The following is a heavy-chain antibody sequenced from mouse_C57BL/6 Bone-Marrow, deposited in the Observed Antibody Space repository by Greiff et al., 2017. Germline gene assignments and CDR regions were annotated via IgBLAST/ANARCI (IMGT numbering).Heavy chain of an antibody. CDR1: GFNIKDDY. Sequence: VQLQQSGAELVRPGASVKLSCTASGFNIKDDYMHWVKQRPEQGLELIGLLDPENGDTEYAAKFQGKATITADTSSNTAYLQLSSLTSEDTAVYYCTPYYYGSSYGYWGQGTTLTVSS. V-gene: IGHV14-4*01. J-gene: IGHJ2*01. CDR3: TPYYYGSSYGY. D-gene: IGHD1-1*01. CDR2: LDPENGDT.